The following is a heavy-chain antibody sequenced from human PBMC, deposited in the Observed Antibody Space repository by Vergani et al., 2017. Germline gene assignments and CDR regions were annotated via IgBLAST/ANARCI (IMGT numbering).Heavy chain of an antibody. V-gene: IGHV4-61*02. Sequence: QVQLQESGPGLVKPSQTLSLTCTVPGGSISSGSYYWSWIRQPAGKGLEWIGRIYTSGSTNYNPSLKRRVTISVDTSKNQFSLKLSSLTAADTAVYYCARGGSLGMVATSVDYWSEGALVTVSS. CDR3: ARGGSLGMVATSVDY. CDR2: IYTSGST. D-gene: IGHD5-12*01. CDR1: GGSISSGSYY. J-gene: IGHJ4*02.